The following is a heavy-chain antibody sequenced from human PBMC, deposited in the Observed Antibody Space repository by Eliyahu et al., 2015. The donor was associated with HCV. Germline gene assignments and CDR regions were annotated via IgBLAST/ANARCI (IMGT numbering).Heavy chain of an antibody. CDR1: XXXISXSXYY. V-gene: IGHV4-39*01. J-gene: IGHJ3*02. CDR3: ARFYYDSSGYSQDAFDI. CDR2: IYYSGST. Sequence: QLQLQESGPGLVKPSETLSLTCTXXXXXISXSXYYWGWXRXPPGKGLGWIGSIYYSGSTYYNPSLKSRVTISVDTSKNQFSLKLSSVTAADTAVYYCARFYYDSSGYSQDAFDIWGQGTMVTVSS. D-gene: IGHD3-22*01.